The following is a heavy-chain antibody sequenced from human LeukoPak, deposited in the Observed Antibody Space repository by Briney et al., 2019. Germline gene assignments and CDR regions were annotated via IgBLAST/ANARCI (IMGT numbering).Heavy chain of an antibody. Sequence: SETLSLTCTVSGYSISSGYYWGWIRQPPGKGLEWIGLISHGGRTSYTPSLQSRITISLDTSKNQFSLNLTSVTAEDTAVYYCIRDCSGHSCFSASWGQGSLVVVSS. J-gene: IGHJ5*02. CDR2: ISHGGRT. CDR1: GYSISSGYY. D-gene: IGHD2-15*01. CDR3: IRDCSGHSCFSAS. V-gene: IGHV4-38-2*02.